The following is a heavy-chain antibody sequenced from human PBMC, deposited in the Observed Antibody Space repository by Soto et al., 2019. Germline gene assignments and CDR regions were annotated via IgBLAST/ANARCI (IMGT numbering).Heavy chain of an antibody. CDR1: GGSISSGDYY. J-gene: IGHJ5*02. CDR3: ARAFLGMVAATLEWFDP. Sequence: PSETLSLTCTVSGGSISSGDYYWSWIRQPPGKGLEWIGYIYYSGSTYYNPSLKSRVTISVDTSKNQFSLKLSSVTAADTAVYYCARAFLGMVAATLEWFDPWGQGTLVTVSS. V-gene: IGHV4-30-4*01. D-gene: IGHD2-15*01. CDR2: IYYSGST.